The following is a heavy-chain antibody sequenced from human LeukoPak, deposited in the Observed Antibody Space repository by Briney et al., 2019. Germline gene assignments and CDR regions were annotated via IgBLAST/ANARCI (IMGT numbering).Heavy chain of an antibody. Sequence: GGSLRLSCAASGFTFSTYAMHWVRQARGKGLEWVAVISYDGSNKYYADSVKGRFTISRDNSKNTLYLQMNTLRAEDTAVYYCAKDVSWNWFDPWGQGTLVTVSS. CDR2: ISYDGSNK. CDR3: AKDVSWNWFDP. V-gene: IGHV3-30*18. J-gene: IGHJ5*02. CDR1: GFTFSTYA.